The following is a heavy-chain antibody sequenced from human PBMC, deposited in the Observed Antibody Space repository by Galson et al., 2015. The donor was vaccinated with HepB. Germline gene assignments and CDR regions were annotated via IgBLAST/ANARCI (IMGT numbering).Heavy chain of an antibody. V-gene: IGHV3-21*01. CDR2: ISSSSSYI. J-gene: IGHJ4*02. CDR3: ARDLVTTQLYYFDC. Sequence: SLRLSCAASGFTFSSYSMNWVRQAPGKGLEWVSFISSSSSYIYYADSVKGRFTISRDNSKNSLYLQMNSLRAEDTAVYYCARDLVTTQLYYFDCWGQGTLVTVSS. CDR1: GFTFSSYS. D-gene: IGHD3-3*01.